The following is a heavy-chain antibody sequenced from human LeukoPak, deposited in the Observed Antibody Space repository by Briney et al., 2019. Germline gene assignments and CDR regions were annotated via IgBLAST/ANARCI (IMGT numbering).Heavy chain of an antibody. CDR3: APTYYYDSSSYYYGLY. CDR2: ILYDGSNK. J-gene: IGHJ4*02. Sequence: GGSLRLSCAASGFTFSSYGMHWVRQAPGKGLEWVAFILYDGSNKYYADSVKGRFTISRDNSKNTLYLEMNSLRAEDTAVYYCAPTYYYDSSSYYYGLYWGQGTLVTVSS. V-gene: IGHV3-30*02. CDR1: GFTFSSYG. D-gene: IGHD3-22*01.